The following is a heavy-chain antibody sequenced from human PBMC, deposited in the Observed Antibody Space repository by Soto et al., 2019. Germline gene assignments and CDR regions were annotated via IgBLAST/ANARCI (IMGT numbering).Heavy chain of an antibody. Sequence: QVQLVQSGAEMKEPGSSVKVSCKTSGGTFSSSAISWLRQAPGQGLEWMGGIIPLFRTPDYAQKFQGRVTIAADESTSTAYMELSSLRSXXXXXXXXXXXXXXXXXXXNYYYILDVWGQGTTITVXS. J-gene: IGHJ6*02. CDR3: XXXXXXXXXXXNYYYILDV. V-gene: IGHV1-69*12. CDR1: GGTFSSSA. CDR2: IIPLFRTP.